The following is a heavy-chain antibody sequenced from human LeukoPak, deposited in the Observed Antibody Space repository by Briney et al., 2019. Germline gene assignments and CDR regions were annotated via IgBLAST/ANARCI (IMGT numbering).Heavy chain of an antibody. CDR2: MIPILGIA. J-gene: IGHJ4*02. CDR1: GGTFSSYA. CDR3: AREIAAAVYLFDY. Sequence: SVKVACKASGGTFSSYAISWVRQAPGQGLEWMGRMIPILGIANYAQKFQGRVTITADKSTSTAYMELSSLRSEDTAVYYCAREIAAAVYLFDYWGQGTLVTVSS. V-gene: IGHV1-69*04. D-gene: IGHD6-13*01.